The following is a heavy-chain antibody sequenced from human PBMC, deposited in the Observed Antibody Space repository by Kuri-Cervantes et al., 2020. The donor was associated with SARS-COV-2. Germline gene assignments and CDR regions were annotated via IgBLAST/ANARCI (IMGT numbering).Heavy chain of an antibody. J-gene: IGHJ4*02. CDR1: GFTFSSYS. CDR3: ARLLARILSYHHSLVVYYFDY. D-gene: IGHD2-2*01. CDR2: ISSTSSYI. Sequence: GESLKISCAASGFTFSSYSMNWVRQAPGKGLEWVSSISSTSSYIYYADSVKGRFTIPRDNAKNSLYLQMNSLRAEDTAVYYCARLLARILSYHHSLVVYYFDYWGQGPLVTVSS. V-gene: IGHV3-21*01.